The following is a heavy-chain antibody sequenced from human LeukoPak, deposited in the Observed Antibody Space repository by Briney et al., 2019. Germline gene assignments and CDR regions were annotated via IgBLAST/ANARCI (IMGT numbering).Heavy chain of an antibody. Sequence: ASVKVSCKASGYTFTNYGISWVRQAPRQGLEWMGWISAYNGYTNYAQRLQGRVAMTTDTSTSTAYMELRSLRSDDTAVYYCARGGHCTNGVCYLFDYWGQGTLVTVSS. D-gene: IGHD2-8*01. J-gene: IGHJ4*02. CDR1: GYTFTNYG. V-gene: IGHV1-18*01. CDR2: ISAYNGYT. CDR3: ARGGHCTNGVCYLFDY.